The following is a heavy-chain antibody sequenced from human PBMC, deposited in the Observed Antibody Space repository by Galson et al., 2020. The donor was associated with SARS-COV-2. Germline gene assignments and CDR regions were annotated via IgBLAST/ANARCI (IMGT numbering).Heavy chain of an antibody. CDR1: GYPITRGFY. CDR2: TYHSGST. J-gene: IGHJ4*01. CDR3: ARWEYSGSYHADY. Sequence: SETLSLSCTVSGYPITRGFYWGWIRQPPGRGLEWIGLTYHSGSTYYNPSLRSRVTVSVDTSKNQFSLKLISVTAADTAVYYCARWEYSGSYHADYWGHGTLVTVSS. V-gene: IGHV4-38-2*02. D-gene: IGHD1-26*01.